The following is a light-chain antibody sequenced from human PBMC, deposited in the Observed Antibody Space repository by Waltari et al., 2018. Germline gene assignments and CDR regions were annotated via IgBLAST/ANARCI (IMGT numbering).Light chain of an antibody. CDR2: CAS. CDR1: PSVLYSSDNKNY. J-gene: IGKJ2*01. CDR3: QQYYSTPYT. V-gene: IGKV4-1*01. Sequence: DIVMTQSPDSLAVSLGERTSINCKASPSVLYSSDNKNYLAWYRQKPGQPPNLLIYCASTRESGVPGRFSGSGSGTDFTLTISSLQAEDVAVYYCQQYYSTPYTFGQGTKLEIK.